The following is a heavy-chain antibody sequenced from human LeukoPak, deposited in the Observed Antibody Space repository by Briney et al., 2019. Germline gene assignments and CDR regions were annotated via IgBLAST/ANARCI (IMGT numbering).Heavy chain of an antibody. V-gene: IGHV3-48*01. Sequence: GGSLRLSCAASGLTFSSYGMTWVRHAPGKGREWVSYISSSSSTIYYADSVKGRFTISRDNAKNSLYLQLNGLRAEDTAVYYCARCLVVGATYPYHWGQGTLVTVSS. D-gene: IGHD1-26*01. CDR3: ARCLVVGATYPYH. CDR1: GLTFSSYG. CDR2: ISSSSSTI. J-gene: IGHJ5*02.